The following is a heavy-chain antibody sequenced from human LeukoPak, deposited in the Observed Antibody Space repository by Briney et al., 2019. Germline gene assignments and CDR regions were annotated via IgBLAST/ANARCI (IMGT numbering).Heavy chain of an antibody. CDR1: GFTFSSYS. Sequence: GGSLRLSCAASGFTFSSYSMNWVREAPGKGLEWVSSISSSSSYIYYADSVKGRFTISRDNARKSLYLQMNSLRAEDTAVYYCGRGKSPAAVDDWGQGTLVTVPS. CDR2: ISSSSSYI. D-gene: IGHD2-2*01. CDR3: GRGKSPAAVDD. V-gene: IGHV3-21*01. J-gene: IGHJ4*02.